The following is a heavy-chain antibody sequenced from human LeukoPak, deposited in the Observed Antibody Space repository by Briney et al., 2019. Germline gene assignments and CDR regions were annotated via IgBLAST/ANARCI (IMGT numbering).Heavy chain of an antibody. D-gene: IGHD6-13*01. CDR1: GYTFTSYD. V-gene: IGHV1-8*03. CDR3: AAYSSSWYLYYYMDV. Sequence: ASVKVPCKASGYTFTSYDINWVRQATGQGLEWMGWMNPNSGNTGYAQKFQGRVTITRNTSISTAYMELSSLRSEDTAVYYCAAYSSSWYLYYYMDVWGKGTTVTVSS. CDR2: MNPNSGNT. J-gene: IGHJ6*03.